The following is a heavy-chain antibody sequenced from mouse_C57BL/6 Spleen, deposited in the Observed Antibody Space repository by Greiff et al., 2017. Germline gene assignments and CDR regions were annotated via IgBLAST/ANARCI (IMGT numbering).Heavy chain of an antibody. V-gene: IGHV3-6*01. J-gene: IGHJ1*03. CDR2: ISYDGSN. Sequence: EVKLEESGPGLVKPSQSLSLTCSVTGYSITSGYYWNWIRQFPGNKLEWMGYISYDGSNNYNPSLKNRISITRGTSKNQFFLKLTSVTTEDTATYYCARGYYDYDWYFDVWGTGTTVTVSS. D-gene: IGHD2-4*01. CDR1: GYSITSGYY. CDR3: ARGYYDYDWYFDV.